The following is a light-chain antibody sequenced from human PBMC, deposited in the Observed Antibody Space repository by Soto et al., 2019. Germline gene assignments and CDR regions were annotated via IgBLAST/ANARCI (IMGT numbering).Light chain of an antibody. CDR2: KDS. V-gene: IGLV3-27*01. CDR1: ILAKKY. J-gene: IGLJ2*01. Sequence: SYELTQPSSVSVSPGQTARITCSGDILAKKYTRWFQQKPGQAPVLVIYKDSERPSGIPEGFSGSSSGTTVTLTISGAQVEDEADYYCYSAADNNLIFGGGTQLTVL. CDR3: YSAADNNLI.